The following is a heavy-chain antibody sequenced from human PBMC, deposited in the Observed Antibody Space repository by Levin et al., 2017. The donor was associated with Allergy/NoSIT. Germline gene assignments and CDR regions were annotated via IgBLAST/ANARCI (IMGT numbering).Heavy chain of an antibody. V-gene: IGHV3-23*01. CDR2: ISGSGGST. D-gene: IGHD3-22*01. J-gene: IGHJ4*02. CDR3: AKGYYYDSSGYYYPFDY. Sequence: LSLTCAASGFTFSSSAMSWVRQAPGKGLEWVSAISGSGGSTYYADSVKGRFTISRDNSKNTLYLQMNSLRAEDTAVYYCAKGYYYDSSGYYYPFDYWGQGTLVTVSS. CDR1: GFTFSSSA.